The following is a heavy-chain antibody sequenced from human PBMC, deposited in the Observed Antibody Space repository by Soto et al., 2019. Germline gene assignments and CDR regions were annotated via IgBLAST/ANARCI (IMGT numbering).Heavy chain of an antibody. CDR2: IYPGDSDT. D-gene: IGHD6-13*01. Sequence: ESLKISCKGSGYSFTSYWIGWVGQMPGKGLEWMGIIYPGDSDTRYSPSFQGQVTISADKSISTAYLQWSSLKASDTAMYYCARLTGYSSSYNWFDPWGQGTLVTVSS. J-gene: IGHJ5*02. CDR3: ARLTGYSSSYNWFDP. V-gene: IGHV5-51*01. CDR1: GYSFTSYW.